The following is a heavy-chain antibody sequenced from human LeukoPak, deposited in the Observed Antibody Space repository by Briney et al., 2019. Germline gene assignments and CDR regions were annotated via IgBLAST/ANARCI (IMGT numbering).Heavy chain of an antibody. V-gene: IGHV4-4*07. CDR1: GGSISSYS. J-gene: IGHJ4*02. D-gene: IGHD3-10*01. Sequence: SETLSLTCTVSGGSISSYSWDWIRQPAGKGLEWIGRIYSSGDTNYNPSLKSRVTMSVDTSKNQFSLRLSSLTAADTAVYYCARDVGSGGGTFPTYHFDFWGQGTLVTVSS. CDR3: ARDVGSGGGTFPTYHFDF. CDR2: IYSSGDT.